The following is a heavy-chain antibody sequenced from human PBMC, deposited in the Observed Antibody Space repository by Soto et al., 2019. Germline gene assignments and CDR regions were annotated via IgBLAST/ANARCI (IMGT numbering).Heavy chain of an antibody. V-gene: IGHV3-13*01. CDR3: ARVGIAEDRDYYYGMDV. CDR2: IGTAGDT. Sequence: GGSLRLSCAASGFTFSSYDMHWVRQATGKGLEWVSAIGTAGDTYYPGSVKGRFTISRENAKNSLYLQMNSLRAEDTAVYYCARVGIAEDRDYYYGMDVWGQGTTVTVSS. D-gene: IGHD6-13*01. J-gene: IGHJ6*02. CDR1: GFTFSSYD.